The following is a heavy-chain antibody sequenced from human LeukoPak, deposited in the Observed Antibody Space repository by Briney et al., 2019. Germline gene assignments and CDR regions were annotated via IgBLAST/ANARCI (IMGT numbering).Heavy chain of an antibody. V-gene: IGHV4-39*01. Sequence: SETLSLTCTVSGGSVSSNGYYCAWIRQPPGKGLEWIGSIYYTGSTYYNAPLESRVTISADTSKNQFSLKLNSVTAADTAVYFCARHYSPSYCNGGCYRFDSWGQGTLVTVSS. CDR3: ARHYSPSYCNGGCYRFDS. CDR2: IYYTGST. CDR1: GGSVSSNGYY. D-gene: IGHD2-21*02. J-gene: IGHJ4*02.